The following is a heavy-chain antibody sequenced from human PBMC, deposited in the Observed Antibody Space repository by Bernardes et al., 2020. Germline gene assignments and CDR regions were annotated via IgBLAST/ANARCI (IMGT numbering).Heavy chain of an antibody. Sequence: SETLSLTCAVSDVSVTSGDYNWSWIRESPGKGLEWIGYIYFTGSTTYNPSLKSRVTMSLDTSKNQFSLRLRSVTSADTAVYYCASFTVVTLGFESWGQGAQVTFSS. J-gene: IGHJ4*02. CDR2: IYFTGST. D-gene: IGHD2-21*02. CDR1: DVSVTSGDYN. V-gene: IGHV4-61*08. CDR3: ASFTVVTLGFES.